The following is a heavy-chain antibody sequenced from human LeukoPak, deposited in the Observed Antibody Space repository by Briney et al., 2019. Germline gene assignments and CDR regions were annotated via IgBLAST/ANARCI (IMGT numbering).Heavy chain of an antibody. V-gene: IGHV4-38-2*01. CDR2: IYHSGST. Sequence: PSETLSLTCAVSGYSISSGYYWGWIRQPPGKGLEWIGSIYHSGSTYYNPSLKSRVTISVDTSKNQFSLKLSSVTAADTAVYYCARHSPGVLRYYYYDMDVWGKGTTVTVSS. J-gene: IGHJ6*03. CDR1: GYSISSGYY. D-gene: IGHD2/OR15-2a*01. CDR3: ARHSPGVLRYYYYDMDV.